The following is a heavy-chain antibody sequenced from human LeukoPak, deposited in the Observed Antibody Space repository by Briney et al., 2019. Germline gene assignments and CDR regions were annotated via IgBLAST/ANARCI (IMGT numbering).Heavy chain of an antibody. Sequence: GGSLRLSCAASRFTFSSYEMNWVRQAPGKGLEWVSYISSSGSTIYYADSVKGRFTISRDNAKNSLYLQMNSLRAEDTAVYYCASSGWYVAFGDYFDYWGQGSLVTVSS. J-gene: IGHJ4*02. CDR1: RFTFSSYE. V-gene: IGHV3-48*03. D-gene: IGHD6-19*01. CDR2: ISSSGSTI. CDR3: ASSGWYVAFGDYFDY.